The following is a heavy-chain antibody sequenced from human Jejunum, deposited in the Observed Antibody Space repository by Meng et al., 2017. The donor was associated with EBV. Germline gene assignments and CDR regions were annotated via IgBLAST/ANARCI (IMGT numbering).Heavy chain of an antibody. Sequence: PLVQAPGSGPGNPSDTRSLPCAVSGASISSGGYSWHWIRQPPGKGLQWIGYIYYSGSAFYNPSLKSRVTLSVDRSKNQFSLNLSSVTAADTAVYYCARGAYFDYWGQGTLVTVSS. V-gene: IGHV4-30-2*01. CDR2: IYYSGSA. CDR1: GASISSGGYS. J-gene: IGHJ4*02. CDR3: ARGAYFDY.